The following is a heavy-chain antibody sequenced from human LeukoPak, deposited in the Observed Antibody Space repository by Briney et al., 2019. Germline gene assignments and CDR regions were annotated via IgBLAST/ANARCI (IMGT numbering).Heavy chain of an antibody. CDR3: ATDRGAGFDY. CDR1: GYSFTTYW. J-gene: IGHJ4*02. V-gene: IGHV5-51*01. CDR2: IYPGDSDT. Sequence: GESLKISCNVSGYSFTTYWIGWVRQMPGKGLEWMGIIYPGDSDTRYSPSFQGQVTISADKSFSTAYLQWSGLKASDTAMYYCATDRGAGFDYWGQGTLVTVSS.